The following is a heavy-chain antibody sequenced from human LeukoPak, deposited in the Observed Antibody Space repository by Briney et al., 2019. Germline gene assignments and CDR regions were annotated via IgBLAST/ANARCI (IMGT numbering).Heavy chain of an antibody. J-gene: IGHJ6*03. CDR2: IYYSGST. D-gene: IGHD1/OR15-1a*01. CDR1: GGSISSYY. V-gene: IGHV4-59*01. Sequence: KPSETLSLTCTVSGGSISSYYWSWIRQPPGKGLEWIGYIYYSGSTNYNPSLKSRVTISVDTSKNQFSLKLSSVTAAGTAVYYCARDLRNNRGGYYYYYMDVWGKGTTVTVSS. CDR3: ARDLRNNRGGYYYYYMDV.